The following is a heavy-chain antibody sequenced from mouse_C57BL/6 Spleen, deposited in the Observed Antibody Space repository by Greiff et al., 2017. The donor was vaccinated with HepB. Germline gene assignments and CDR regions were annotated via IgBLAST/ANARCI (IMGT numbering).Heavy chain of an antibody. CDR1: GYTFTDYY. Sequence: VKLMESGAELVKPGASVKISCKASGYTFTDYYINWVKQRPGQGLEWIGKICPGSGSTYYNEKFKGKATLTADKSSSTAYMQLSSLTSEDSAVYFCARSGYYGSGDWYFDGWGTGTTVTVSS. V-gene: IGHV1-77*01. D-gene: IGHD1-1*01. CDR2: ICPGSGST. J-gene: IGHJ1*03. CDR3: ARSGYYGSGDWYFDG.